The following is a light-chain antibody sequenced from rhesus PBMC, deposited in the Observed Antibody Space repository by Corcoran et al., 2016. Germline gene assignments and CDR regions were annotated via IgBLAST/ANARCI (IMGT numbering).Light chain of an antibody. CDR2: GAF. V-gene: IGKV3-42*01. J-gene: IGKJ4*01. CDR3: QQDYSWPPLT. Sequence: EIVMTQSPATLSLSPGERATLSCRASQSVSSSFAWYQQKPGQAPHLLIYGAFSRATGIPDRFSGRGSGTEFTLTISSLEPEDVGVYYCQQDYSWPPLTFGGGTKVELK. CDR1: QSVSSS.